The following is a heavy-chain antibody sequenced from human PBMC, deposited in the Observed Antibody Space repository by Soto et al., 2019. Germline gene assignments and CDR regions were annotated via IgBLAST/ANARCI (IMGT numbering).Heavy chain of an antibody. CDR1: GYTFNSYG. D-gene: IGHD6-13*01. CDR2: INAYNGNT. V-gene: IGHV1-18*01. J-gene: IGHJ4*02. Sequence: QVQLVQSGAEVKKPGASVMVSCNASGYTFNSYGISWVRQAPGQGLEWMGCINAYNGNTNYAQKLQGRVTMTTDTSSITAYMELRSLRSDDTAVYYCARELGHQLVDYWGQGTLVTVSS. CDR3: ARELGHQLVDY.